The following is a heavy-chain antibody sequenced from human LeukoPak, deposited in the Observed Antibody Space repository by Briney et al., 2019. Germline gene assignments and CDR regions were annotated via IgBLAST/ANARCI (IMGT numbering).Heavy chain of an antibody. V-gene: IGHV4-61*02. CDR3: ARGGEWLVQNY. D-gene: IGHD6-19*01. CDR1: GGSISSGSYY. Sequence: SQTLSLTCTVSGGSISSGSYYWSWIRQPAGKGLEWIGRIYTSGSTNYNPSLKSRVTISVDTSKNQFSLKLSSVTAADTAVYYCARGGEWLVQNYWGQGTLVTVSS. J-gene: IGHJ4*02. CDR2: IYTSGST.